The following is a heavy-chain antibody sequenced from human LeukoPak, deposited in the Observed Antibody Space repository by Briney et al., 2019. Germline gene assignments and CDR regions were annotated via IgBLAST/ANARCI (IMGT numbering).Heavy chain of an antibody. CDR1: GFIFSNYA. J-gene: IGHJ4*02. D-gene: IGHD2-2*02. Sequence: GGSLRLSCAASGFIFSNYAMSWVRQAPGKGLEWVSAIDSSGAYTWYADFVKGRFTISKDSSSTILYLQMNSLRAEDAAVYFCAKGSAAGRPYHFDYWGQGTLVTVSS. V-gene: IGHV3-23*01. CDR3: AKGSAAGRPYHFDY. CDR2: IDSSGAYT.